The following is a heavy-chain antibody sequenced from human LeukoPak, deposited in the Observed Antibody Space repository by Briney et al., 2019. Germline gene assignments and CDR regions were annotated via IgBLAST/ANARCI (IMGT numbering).Heavy chain of an antibody. CDR3: AREYYYDSNDAFDI. V-gene: IGHV3-33*01. D-gene: IGHD3-22*01. CDR2: IWYDGSNK. J-gene: IGHJ3*02. CDR1: GFTFSSYG. Sequence: PGRSLRLSCAASGFTFSSYGMHWVRQAPGKGLEWVAVIWYDGSNKYYADSVKGRFTISRDNSKNTLYLQMNSLRAEDTAVYYWAREYYYDSNDAFDIWGQGTMVTVSS.